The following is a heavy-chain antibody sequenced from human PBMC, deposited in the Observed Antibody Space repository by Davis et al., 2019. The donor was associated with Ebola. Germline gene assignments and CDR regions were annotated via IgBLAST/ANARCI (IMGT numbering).Heavy chain of an antibody. V-gene: IGHV4-61*09. CDR2: IYSSGST. CDR1: GGSITSNNYF. Sequence: SETLSLTCTVSGGSITSNNYFWSWIRQPAGKGLEWIGHIYSSGSTNYNPSLKSRVTISVDTSKNQFSLKLSSVTAADTAVYYCARDRDCSGSNCYLGDAFDIWGQGTMVTVSS. D-gene: IGHD2-15*01. CDR3: ARDRDCSGSNCYLGDAFDI. J-gene: IGHJ3*02.